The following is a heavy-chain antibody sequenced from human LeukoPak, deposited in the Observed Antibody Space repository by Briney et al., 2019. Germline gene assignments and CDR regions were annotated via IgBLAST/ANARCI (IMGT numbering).Heavy chain of an antibody. J-gene: IGHJ4*02. Sequence: PGGSLRLSCAASGFTFSSYSMNWVRQAPGKGLEWVSSISSSSSYIYYADSVKGRFTISRDNAKNSLYLQMNSLGAEDTAVYYCARDLYYGSGSSMNGDYWGQGTLVTVSS. CDR2: ISSSSSYI. D-gene: IGHD3-10*01. V-gene: IGHV3-21*01. CDR1: GFTFSSYS. CDR3: ARDLYYGSGSSMNGDY.